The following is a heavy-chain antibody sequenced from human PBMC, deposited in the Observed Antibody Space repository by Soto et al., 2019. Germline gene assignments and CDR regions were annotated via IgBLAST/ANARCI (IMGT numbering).Heavy chain of an antibody. CDR3: AKEDIAARLFHSYGGAFDI. CDR2: ISYDGSNK. J-gene: IGHJ3*02. V-gene: IGHV3-30*18. Sequence: VGSLRLSCAASGFTFSSYGMHWVRQAPGKGLEWVAVISYDGSNKYYADSVKGRFTISRDNSKNTLYLQMNSLRAEDTAVYYCAKEDIAARLFHSYGGAFDIWGQGTMVTVSS. CDR1: GFTFSSYG. D-gene: IGHD6-6*01.